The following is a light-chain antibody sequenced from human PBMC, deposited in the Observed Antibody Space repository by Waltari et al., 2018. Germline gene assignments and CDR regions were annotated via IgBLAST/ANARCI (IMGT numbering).Light chain of an antibody. J-gene: IGKJ2*01. CDR3: QQYYSTPYT. CDR1: QNILYSSNSKNY. V-gene: IGKV4-1*01. CDR2: WAS. Sequence: DIVMTQSPDSLAVPLGERATINCKSSQNILYSSNSKNYLAWYQHKPGQPPKLLFYWASTGESGVPDRFSGSGSGTDFTLTISSLQAEDVAVYYCQQYYSTPYTFGQGTKLEIK.